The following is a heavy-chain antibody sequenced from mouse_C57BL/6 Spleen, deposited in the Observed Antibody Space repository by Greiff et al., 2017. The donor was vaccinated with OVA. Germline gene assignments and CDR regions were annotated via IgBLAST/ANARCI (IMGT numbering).Heavy chain of an antibody. D-gene: IGHD1-1*01. V-gene: IGHV1-82*01. CDR2: IYPGDGDT. J-gene: IGHJ2*01. CDR1: GYAFSSSW. CDR3: ARVLHYYGSSPDYFDY. Sequence: QVQLQQSGPELVKPGASVKISCKASGYAFSSSWMNWVKQRPGKGLEWIGRIYPGDGDTNYNGKFKGKATLTADKSSSTAYMQLSSLTSEDSAVYFCARVLHYYGSSPDYFDYWGQGTTLTVSS.